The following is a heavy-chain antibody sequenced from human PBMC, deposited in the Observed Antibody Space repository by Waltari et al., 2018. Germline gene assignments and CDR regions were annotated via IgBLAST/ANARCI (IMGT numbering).Heavy chain of an antibody. D-gene: IGHD6-13*01. J-gene: IGHJ4*02. CDR1: GFTFSSYA. Sequence: EVQLLESGGGLVQPGGSLRLSCAASGFTFSSYAMSWVRQAPGEGLEWVSAIRGSGGSTYYADSVKCRFTISRDNSKNTLYLQMNSLRAEDTAVYYCAKDHRIAAAYLFDYWGQGTLVTVSS. V-gene: IGHV3-23*01. CDR3: AKDHRIAAAYLFDY. CDR2: IRGSGGST.